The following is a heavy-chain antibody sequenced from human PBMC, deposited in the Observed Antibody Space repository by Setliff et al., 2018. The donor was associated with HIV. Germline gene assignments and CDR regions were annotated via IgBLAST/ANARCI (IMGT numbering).Heavy chain of an antibody. CDR1: GYTFSRYY. J-gene: IGHJ4*02. Sequence: GASVKVSCKASGYTFSRYYMHWVRQAPGQGLEWMGRINPNGGSRSYAQKFQGRVTMTRDTSTNTAYMELSSLRSEDTAVYYCARGWESRYQLLPGPFDYWGQGTLVTVS. V-gene: IGHV1-46*01. D-gene: IGHD2-2*01. CDR3: ARGWESRYQLLPGPFDY. CDR2: INPNGGSR.